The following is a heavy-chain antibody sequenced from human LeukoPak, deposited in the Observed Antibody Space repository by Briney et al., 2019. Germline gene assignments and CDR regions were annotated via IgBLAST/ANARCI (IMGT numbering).Heavy chain of an antibody. Sequence: PSETLSLTCTVSGGSISSYYWSWIRQPPGKGLEWIGYIYYSGSTNYNPSLKSRVTISVDTSKNQFSLKLSSVTAADTAVYYCARSEWLIWFDPWGQGILVTVSS. J-gene: IGHJ5*02. CDR1: GGSISSYY. CDR2: IYYSGST. CDR3: ARSEWLIWFDP. D-gene: IGHD3-3*01. V-gene: IGHV4-59*01.